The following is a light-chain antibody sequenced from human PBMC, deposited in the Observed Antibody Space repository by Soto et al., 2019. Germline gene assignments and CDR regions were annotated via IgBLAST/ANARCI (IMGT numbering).Light chain of an antibody. J-gene: IGKJ1*01. V-gene: IGKV4-1*01. CDR3: HQRQSWTRT. CDR1: QSVLWTSNSKNY. CDR2: WAS. Sequence: DIVVTQSPDSLAVSLGERATINCRSSQSVLWTSNSKNYLAWYPQTPGQPPKXXIYWASTRESGVPARFSASGTGTECTLTISDVQPADVEVDDCHQRQSWTRTFGQGTKVDIK.